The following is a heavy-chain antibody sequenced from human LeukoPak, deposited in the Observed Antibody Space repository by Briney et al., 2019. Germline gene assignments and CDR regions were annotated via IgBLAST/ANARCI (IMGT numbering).Heavy chain of an antibody. J-gene: IGHJ4*02. V-gene: IGHV4-59*08. CDR2: ISYTGST. CDR1: SAFIASYY. CDR3: ARHEGTWTFDH. D-gene: IGHD1-1*01. Sequence: SETLSLTCSVASAFIASYYWSWIRQPPGRGLEWLGYISYTGSTNYNPSLKSRLTISVDTSKNQLSLNLTAVTAADTAVYYCARHEGTWTFDHWGQGALVTVSS.